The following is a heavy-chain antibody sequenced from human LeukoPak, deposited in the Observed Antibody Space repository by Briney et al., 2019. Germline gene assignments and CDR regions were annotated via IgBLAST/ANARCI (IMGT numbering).Heavy chain of an antibody. Sequence: SVKVSCKASGGTFSSYAISWVRQAPGQGLEWMGGIIPIFGTANYAQKFQGRVTITTDESTSTAYMELSSLRSEDTAVYYCARGYNSGSLFDYWGQGTLVTVSS. CDR3: ARGYNSGSLFDY. D-gene: IGHD3-22*01. CDR2: IIPIFGTA. J-gene: IGHJ4*02. CDR1: GGTFSSYA. V-gene: IGHV1-69*05.